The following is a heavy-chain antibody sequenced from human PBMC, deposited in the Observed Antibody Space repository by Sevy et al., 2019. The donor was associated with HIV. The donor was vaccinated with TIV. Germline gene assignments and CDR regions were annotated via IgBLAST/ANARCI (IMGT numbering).Heavy chain of an antibody. CDR2: ISSSGSTI. J-gene: IGHJ4*02. Sequence: GGSLRLSCAASGFTFSSYEMNWVRQAPGKGLEWVSYISSSGSTIYYADSVKGRFTISRDNAKNSLYLQMNSLRAEDTAVYYCARAQRIGSSREFDYWGQGTLVTVSS. CDR1: GFTFSSYE. CDR3: ARAQRIGSSREFDY. D-gene: IGHD6-13*01. V-gene: IGHV3-48*03.